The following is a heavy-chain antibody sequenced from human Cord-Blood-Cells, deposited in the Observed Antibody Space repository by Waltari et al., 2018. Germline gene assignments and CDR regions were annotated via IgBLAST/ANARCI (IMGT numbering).Heavy chain of an antibody. CDR3: AREPYYDFWSGYYNWFDP. V-gene: IGHV3-72*01. J-gene: IGHJ5*02. D-gene: IGHD3-3*01. CDR1: GFTLRDPY. CDR2: TRNKANSYTT. Sequence: EVQLVESGGGWVQPGGALSVSWAASGFTLRDPYRDWVPPPPGRGREWVGRTRNKANSYTTEYAASVKGRFTISRDDSKNSLYLQMNSLKTEDTAVYYCAREPYYDFWSGYYNWFDPWGQGTLVTVSS.